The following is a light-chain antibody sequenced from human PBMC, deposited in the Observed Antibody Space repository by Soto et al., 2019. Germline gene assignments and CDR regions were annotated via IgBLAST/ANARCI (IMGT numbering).Light chain of an antibody. CDR1: QSVSSY. J-gene: IGKJ1*01. CDR3: QQRSNWPRT. Sequence: EIVVTQSPATLSLSPGERATLSCMASQSVSSYLAWYQQKPGQAPRLLIYDASNRATGIPDRFSGSGSGTDFTFTISSLEPEDFAVYYCQQRSNWPRTFGQGTKVDIK. CDR2: DAS. V-gene: IGKV3-11*01.